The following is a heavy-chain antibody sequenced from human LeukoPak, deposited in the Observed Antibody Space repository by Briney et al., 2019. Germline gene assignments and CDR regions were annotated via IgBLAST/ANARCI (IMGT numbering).Heavy chain of an antibody. J-gene: IGHJ4*02. CDR3: ARGMPVGGTKIGFDY. CDR1: GYTFTAYF. V-gene: IGHV1-2*02. D-gene: IGHD6-19*01. Sequence: ASVKVSCKASGYTFTAYFMHWVRQAPGQGLGWMGWINPNSGVTNSAQKFQGRATMTRDTSIRTVYMEVSTMRSDDTAVYYCARGMPVGGTKIGFDYWGQGTLVTVSS. CDR2: INPNSGVT.